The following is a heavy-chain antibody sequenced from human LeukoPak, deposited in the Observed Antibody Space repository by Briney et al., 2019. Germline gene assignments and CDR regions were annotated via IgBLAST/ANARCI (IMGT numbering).Heavy chain of an antibody. D-gene: IGHD3-3*01. CDR2: ISGSGGST. Sequence: GGSLRLSCAASGFTFSSYGMSWVRQAPGKGLEWVSAISGSGGSTYYADSVKGRFTISRDNAKNSLFLQMNSLRVDDTAVYYCARVAAGYEFPFDYWGQGTLVTVSS. CDR3: ARVAAGYEFPFDY. V-gene: IGHV3-23*01. J-gene: IGHJ4*02. CDR1: GFTFSSYG.